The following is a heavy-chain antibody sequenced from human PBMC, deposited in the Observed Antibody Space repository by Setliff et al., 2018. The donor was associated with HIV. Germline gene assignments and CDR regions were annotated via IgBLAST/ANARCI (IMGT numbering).Heavy chain of an antibody. CDR2: VYYSGRT. V-gene: IGHV4-39*07. CDR1: GGSISSSGPGYY. J-gene: IGHJ5*02. D-gene: IGHD3-10*01. CDR3: ARTKGGSKHGSFWDS. Sequence: NPSETLSLTCTVSGGSISSSGPGYYWGWVRQPPGGGLEWIGSVYYSGRTYYNPSLESRVSISVDLSKNQFSLKLNSVTVADTAVYYCARTKGGSKHGSFWDSWGQGILVTVSS.